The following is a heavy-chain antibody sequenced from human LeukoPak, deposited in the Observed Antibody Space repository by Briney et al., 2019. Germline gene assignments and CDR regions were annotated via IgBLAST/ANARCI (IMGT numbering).Heavy chain of an antibody. Sequence: GGSLRLSCAASKFTFGAYSMNWVRQAPGKGLEWVSSISHSGTPTYYADSVRGRFTISRDNAKNSLYLQMNSLRAEDTAVYYCAKAPVTTCSGAYCYPFDYWGQGTLVTVSS. CDR3: AKAPVTTCSGAYCYPFDY. CDR2: ISHSGTPT. J-gene: IGHJ4*02. D-gene: IGHD2-15*01. V-gene: IGHV3-21*01. CDR1: KFTFGAYS.